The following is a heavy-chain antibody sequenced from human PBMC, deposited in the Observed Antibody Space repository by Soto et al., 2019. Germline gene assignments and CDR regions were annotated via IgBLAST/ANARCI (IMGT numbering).Heavy chain of an antibody. CDR3: AREDLGSSWFYYGMDV. D-gene: IGHD6-13*01. Sequence: QGQLVQSGAEVKKPGSSVKVSCKASGGTFCSYAISWVRQAPGQGHEWMGGIIHIFGTANDAQKFQGRVTITEDESTRTAYMELSSLRADDTAVYYCAREDLGSSWFYYGMDVWGQGTTVTVSS. CDR2: IIHIFGTA. CDR1: GGTFCSYA. V-gene: IGHV1-69*01. J-gene: IGHJ6*02.